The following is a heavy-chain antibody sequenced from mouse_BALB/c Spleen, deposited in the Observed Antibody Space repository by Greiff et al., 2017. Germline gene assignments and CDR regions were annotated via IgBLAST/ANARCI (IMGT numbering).Heavy chain of an antibody. CDR2: IRLKSNNYAT. Sequence: DVMLVESGGGLVQPGGSMKLSCVASGFTFSNYWMNWVRQSPEKGLEWVAEIRLKSNNYATHYAESVKGRFTISRDDSKSSVYLQMNNLRAEDTGIYYCTRRTLAWFAYWGQGTLVTVSA. CDR3: TRRTLAWFAY. CDR1: GFTFSNYW. J-gene: IGHJ3*01. V-gene: IGHV6-6*02.